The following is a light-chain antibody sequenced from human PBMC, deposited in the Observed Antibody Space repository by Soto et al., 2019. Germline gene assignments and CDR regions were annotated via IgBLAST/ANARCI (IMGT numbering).Light chain of an antibody. V-gene: IGKV1-39*01. CDR3: QQSYSTPIT. CDR2: AAS. J-gene: IGKJ5*01. CDR1: QXXXXY. Sequence: DIQXXXSPSSXXASVGDRVTXXXXARQXXXXYLNWYQQKPGKAPKLLLYAASSLQSGVPSRFSGSGSGTDFTLTISSLQPEDCATYYCQQSYSTPITVGQGTRLEIK.